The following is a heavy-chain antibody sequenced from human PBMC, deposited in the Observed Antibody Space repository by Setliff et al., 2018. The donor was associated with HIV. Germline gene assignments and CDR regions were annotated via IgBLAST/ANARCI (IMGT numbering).Heavy chain of an antibody. CDR1: GFSFNTYA. J-gene: IGHJ4*02. CDR3: AKVMITTTWAFDF. Sequence: GGSLRLSCAASGFSFNTYAMHWVRQAPGKGLEWVAVISYDETDKYYADSVKGRFTIFRENSKNILYLQMSNLRAEDTALYYCAKVMITTTWAFDFWGQGTPVTVSS. V-gene: IGHV3-30*04. D-gene: IGHD1-26*01. CDR2: ISYDETDK.